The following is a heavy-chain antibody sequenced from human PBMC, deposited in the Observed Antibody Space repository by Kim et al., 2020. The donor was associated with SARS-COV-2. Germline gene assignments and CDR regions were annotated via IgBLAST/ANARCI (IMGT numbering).Heavy chain of an antibody. CDR2: IYSGGSST. V-gene: IGHV3-23*03. CDR1: GFTFSSYA. Sequence: GGSLRLSCAASGFTFSSYAMSWVRQAPGKGLEWVSVIYSGGSSTYYADSVKGRFTISRDNSKNTLYLQMNSLRAADTAVYYCAKRSKTYYYGSGSYPRTYYGMDVWGQGTTVTVSS. D-gene: IGHD3-10*01. CDR3: AKRSKTYYYGSGSYPRTYYGMDV. J-gene: IGHJ6*02.